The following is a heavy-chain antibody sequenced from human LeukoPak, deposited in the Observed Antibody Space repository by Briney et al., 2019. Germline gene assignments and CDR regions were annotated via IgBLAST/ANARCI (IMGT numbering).Heavy chain of an antibody. CDR3: ARHWPAESLDY. J-gene: IGHJ4*02. CDR2: IYPGDSDT. CDR1: GYSFTSYW. Sequence: GESLKISCKGSGYSFTSYWIGWVRQMPGKGLEWMGIIYPGDSDTRYSPSFQGQVTISADKSISTAYLQWSGLKASDTAIYYCARHWPAESLDYWGQGTLVTVSS. V-gene: IGHV5-51*01.